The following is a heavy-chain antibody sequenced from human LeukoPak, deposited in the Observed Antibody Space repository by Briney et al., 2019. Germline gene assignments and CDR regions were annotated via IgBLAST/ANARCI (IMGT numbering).Heavy chain of an antibody. D-gene: IGHD3-10*01. CDR2: FHASGIS. J-gene: IGHJ4*02. Sequence: SETLSLTCTVSGGSVSNYFWSWIRQPAGKGLEWIGRFHASGISNYNPSLKSRVTMSLDTSKNHFSLSLNSVTAADTAAYYCAREGSGGRSLDYWGQGTLVTVSS. CDR1: GGSVSNYF. V-gene: IGHV4-4*07. CDR3: AREGSGGRSLDY.